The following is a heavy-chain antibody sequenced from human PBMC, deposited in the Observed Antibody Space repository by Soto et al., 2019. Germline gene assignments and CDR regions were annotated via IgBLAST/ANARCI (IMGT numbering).Heavy chain of an antibody. D-gene: IGHD3-10*01. CDR2: VNPIVGMS. J-gene: IGHJ4*02. CDR1: GGTFNSYT. V-gene: IGHV1-69*02. Sequence: QVQLVQSGVEVKKPGSSVKVSCTASGGTFNSYTLNWVRQAPGQRLEWVGRVNPIVGMSSSASKFQGRVTMTADKXTSTAYMVLTGLKSEDTALYYCATSYGSGSTHFDSWGQGTLVTVSS. CDR3: ATSYGSGSTHFDS.